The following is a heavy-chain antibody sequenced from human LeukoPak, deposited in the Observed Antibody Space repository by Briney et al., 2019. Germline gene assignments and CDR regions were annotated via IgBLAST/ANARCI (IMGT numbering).Heavy chain of an antibody. CDR3: ARHYYGSGSYYQNWLDP. CDR2: IYYSGST. CDR1: GGSISSYY. D-gene: IGHD3-10*01. J-gene: IGHJ5*02. V-gene: IGHV4-59*08. Sequence: SETLSLTCTVSGGSISSYYWSWIRQPAGKGLEWIGYIYYSGSTNYNPSLKSRVTISVDTSKNQFSLKLSSVTAADTAVYYCARHYYGSGSYYQNWLDPWGQGTLVTVSS.